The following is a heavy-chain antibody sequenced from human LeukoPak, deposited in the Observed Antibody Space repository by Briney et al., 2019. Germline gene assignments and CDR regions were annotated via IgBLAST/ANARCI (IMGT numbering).Heavy chain of an antibody. J-gene: IGHJ4*02. CDR1: GYTFTSYG. Sequence: ASVKVSCKASGYTFTSYGISWVRQAPGQGLEWMGWISAYNGNTNYAQKLQGRVTMTTDTPTRTAYMELRSLRPDGTAVYYCARAGNLECGGDCYSVMDYWGQGTLVTVSS. D-gene: IGHD2-21*02. CDR3: ARAGNLECGGDCYSVMDY. V-gene: IGHV1-18*01. CDR2: ISAYNGNT.